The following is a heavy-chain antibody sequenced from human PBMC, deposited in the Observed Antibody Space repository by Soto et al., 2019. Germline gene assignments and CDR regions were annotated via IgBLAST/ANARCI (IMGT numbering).Heavy chain of an antibody. CDR2: INAGNGNT. D-gene: IGHD2-21*01. CDR3: ARDSRLWDSFDY. J-gene: IGHJ4*02. V-gene: IGHV1-3*01. Sequence: GASVKVSCKASGYTFTSYAMHWVRQAPGQRLEWMGWINAGNGNTKYSQKFQGRVTITRDTSASTAYMELRSLRSDDTAVYYCARDSRLWDSFDYWGQGTLVTVSS. CDR1: GYTFTSYA.